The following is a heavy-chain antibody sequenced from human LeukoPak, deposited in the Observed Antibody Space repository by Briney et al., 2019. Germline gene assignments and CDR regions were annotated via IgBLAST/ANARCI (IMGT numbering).Heavy chain of an antibody. D-gene: IGHD3-9*01. CDR3: AKLPAFDYDILTGYYFSGFLDY. CDR1: GFTFSSYA. J-gene: IGHJ4*02. Sequence: GSLRLSCAASGFTFSSYAMSGVRQAPGKGLEWVSAISGSGGSTYYADSVKGRFTISRDNSKNTLYLQMNSLRAEDTAVYYCAKLPAFDYDILTGYYFSGFLDYWGQGTLVTVSS. V-gene: IGHV3-23*01. CDR2: ISGSGGST.